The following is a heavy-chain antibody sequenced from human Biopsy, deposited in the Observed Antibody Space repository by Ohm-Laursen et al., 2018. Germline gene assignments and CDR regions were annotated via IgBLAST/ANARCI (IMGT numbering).Heavy chain of an antibody. Sequence: GTLSLTCSVSGGSVTNYYWTWIRQPPGKGLEWIGYVYYNERTYYNPSLRGRVTISVDTSKNQISLRLSSVTAADTAVYYCASGGQWPKPYLRYFDPWGQGTLVTVSS. CDR2: VYYNERT. D-gene: IGHD6-19*01. CDR3: ASGGQWPKPYLRYFDP. V-gene: IGHV4-59*02. CDR1: GGSVTNYY. J-gene: IGHJ5*02.